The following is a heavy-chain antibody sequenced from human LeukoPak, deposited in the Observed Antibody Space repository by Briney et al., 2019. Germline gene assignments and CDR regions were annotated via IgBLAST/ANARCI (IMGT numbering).Heavy chain of an antibody. CDR2: IYHSGSP. D-gene: IGHD1-1*01. CDR1: GGSISSNNW. CDR3: ARVNINNWHSCDY. J-gene: IGHJ4*02. V-gene: IGHV4-4*02. Sequence: PSETLSLTCTVSGGSISSNNWWGWVRQPPGKGLEWIGEIYHSGSPNYNPSLKSRVTISVDKSRNHFSLNLSSVTAADTAVYYCARVNINNWHSCDYWGQGTLVTVSS.